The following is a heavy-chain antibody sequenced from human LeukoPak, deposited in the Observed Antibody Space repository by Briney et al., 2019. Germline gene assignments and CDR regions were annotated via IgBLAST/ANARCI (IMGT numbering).Heavy chain of an antibody. CDR1: GYTFTSYG. D-gene: IGHD3-10*01. J-gene: IGHJ5*02. V-gene: IGHV1-18*01. CDR2: ISAYNGNT. CDR3: ARDGGITMVRGVIIRASGWFDP. Sequence: ASVKVSCKTSGYTFTSYGINWARQAPGQGLEWMGWISAYNGNTNYAQKLQGRVTMTTDTSTSTAYMELRSLRSDDTAVYYCARDGGITMVRGVIIRASGWFDPWGQGTLVTVSS.